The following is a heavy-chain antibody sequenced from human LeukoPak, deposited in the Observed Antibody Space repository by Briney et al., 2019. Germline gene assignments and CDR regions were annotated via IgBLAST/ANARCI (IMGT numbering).Heavy chain of an antibody. CDR1: VFTFIDYW. CDR3: ARRGGSSTRRRPIDY. V-gene: IGHV3-7*01. CDR2: INQEGSQK. Sequence: GWSLRLSFTASVFTFIDYWMTWVRQAPAKGPEWVANINQEGSQKYYVDAVWGRFTISRDNAKNSLFMKMHGVRGEDTAVYYCARRGGSSTRRRPIDYWGQGTVVTVSS. D-gene: IGHD4-23*01. J-gene: IGHJ4*02.